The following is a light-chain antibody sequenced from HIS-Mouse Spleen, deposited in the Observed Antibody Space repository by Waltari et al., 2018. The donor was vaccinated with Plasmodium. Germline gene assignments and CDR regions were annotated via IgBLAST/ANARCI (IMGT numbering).Light chain of an antibody. CDR3: SSYTSSSTWV. CDR2: EVS. J-gene: IGLJ3*02. CDR1: SSDVGGYNY. V-gene: IGLV2-14*01. Sequence: QSALTQPASVSGSPGQSITIPCTGTSSDVGGYNYVSWYQQHPGKAPKLMIYEVSNRPSGVSNRVAGSKSGNTASLTMSGLQAEDEADYYCSSYTSSSTWVFGGGTKLTVL.